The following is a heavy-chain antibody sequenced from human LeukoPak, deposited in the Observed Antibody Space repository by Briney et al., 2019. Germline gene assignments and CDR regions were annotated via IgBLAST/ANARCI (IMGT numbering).Heavy chain of an antibody. V-gene: IGHV1-69*13. CDR1: GGTFSSYA. Sequence: SVKVSCKASGGTFSSYAISWVRQAPGQGLEWMGGIIPIFGTANYAQKFQGRVTITADESTSTAYMELSSLRSEDTAVYYCARGRLSYDSSGYYSTYYFDYWGQGTLVTVSS. CDR2: IIPIFGTA. CDR3: ARGRLSYDSSGYYSTYYFDY. D-gene: IGHD3-22*01. J-gene: IGHJ4*02.